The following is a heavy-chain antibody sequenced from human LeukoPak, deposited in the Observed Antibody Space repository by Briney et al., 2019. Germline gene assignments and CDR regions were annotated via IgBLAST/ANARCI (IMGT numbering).Heavy chain of an antibody. J-gene: IGHJ4*02. D-gene: IGHD6-19*01. CDR3: ARDLAVPGTARGY. CDR2: INTNTGNP. CDR1: GYTFSAYD. V-gene: IGHV7-4-1*01. Sequence: ASVKVSCMASGYTFSAYDISWMRQAPGQGLEWMGGINTNTGNPTYAQDFTGRFVFSLDSSVTTAYLQIDSVQADDTAVYFCARDLAVPGTARGYWGQGTLVTVSS.